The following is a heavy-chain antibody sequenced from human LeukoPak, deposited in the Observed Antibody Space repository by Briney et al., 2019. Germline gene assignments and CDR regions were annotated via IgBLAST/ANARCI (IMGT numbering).Heavy chain of an antibody. CDR1: GFTLSSFC. J-gene: IGHJ2*01. V-gene: IGHV3-30*18. Sequence: PGGSLRLSCTASGFTLSSFCMHWVRQAPGKGLEWVAVISDDGSNRYYADFVKGRFTISRDNSKNTLYLQMNSLRAEDTAEYYCAKDADTATIIYWYFDLWGRGTLVTVSS. CDR2: ISDDGSNR. D-gene: IGHD5-18*01. CDR3: AKDADTATIIYWYFDL.